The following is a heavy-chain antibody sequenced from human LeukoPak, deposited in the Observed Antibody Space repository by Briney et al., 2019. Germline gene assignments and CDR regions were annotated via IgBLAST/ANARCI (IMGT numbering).Heavy chain of an antibody. D-gene: IGHD5-24*01. CDR2: ISGSGGSS. CDR3: AKPLRDAGSFNYPYFDF. V-gene: IGHV3-23*01. CDR1: GFTFTNYA. J-gene: IGHJ4*02. Sequence: GGSLRLSCAASGFTFTNYAMNWVRQAPGKGLEWVSAISGSGGSSSYADSVRGRFTISRDNSNNMLYLQMNSPRAEDTAVYYCAKPLRDAGSFNYPYFDFWGQGTLVTVSS.